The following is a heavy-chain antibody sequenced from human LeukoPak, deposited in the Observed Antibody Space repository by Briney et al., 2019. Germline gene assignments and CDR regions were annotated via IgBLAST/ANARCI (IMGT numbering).Heavy chain of an antibody. D-gene: IGHD2-15*01. CDR2: IYSSVST. CDR3: ARESGGSCYWDY. V-gene: IGHV4-59*01. CDR1: GASISGYY. J-gene: IGHJ4*02. Sequence: SETLSLTCTASGASISGYYWSWIRQPPGKGLEWIGYIYSSVSTNYNPSLKSRVTISADTSKNQFSLKLSSVTPADTAIYYCARESGGSCYWDYWGQGTLVTVSS.